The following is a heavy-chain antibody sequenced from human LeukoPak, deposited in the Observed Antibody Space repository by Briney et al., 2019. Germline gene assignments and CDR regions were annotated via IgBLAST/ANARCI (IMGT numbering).Heavy chain of an antibody. J-gene: IGHJ4*02. CDR2: IYPGDSDT. CDR1: GSSFTSYW. Sequence: GESLKISCWDSGSSFTSYWIGWVRQMPGKGLEWMGIIYPGDSDTRYSPSFQGQVTISADKSISTAYLQWSSLKASDTAMYYCARQRYCGGDCYYNDFDYWGQGTLVTVSS. D-gene: IGHD2-21*02. CDR3: ARQRYCGGDCYYNDFDY. V-gene: IGHV5-51*01.